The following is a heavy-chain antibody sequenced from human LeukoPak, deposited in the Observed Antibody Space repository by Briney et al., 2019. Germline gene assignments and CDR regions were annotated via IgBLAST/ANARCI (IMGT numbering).Heavy chain of an antibody. CDR2: VGISSGNT. D-gene: IGHD1-1*01. CDR1: GFTFSDYS. J-gene: IGHJ4*02. V-gene: IGHV3-48*01. CDR3: ARDTKYTFDN. Sequence: GGSLRLSCAASGFTFSDYSMNWVRQAPGKGLEWISYVGISSGNTKYADSVKGRFTISGDKAKNSLYLQMNSLRVEDTAVYYCARDTKYTFDNWGQGTLVTVSS.